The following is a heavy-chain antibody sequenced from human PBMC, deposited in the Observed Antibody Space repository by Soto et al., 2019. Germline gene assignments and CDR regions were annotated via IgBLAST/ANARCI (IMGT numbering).Heavy chain of an antibody. D-gene: IGHD3-9*01. J-gene: IGHJ4*02. CDR1: GYTFTSYA. V-gene: IGHV1-3*01. Sequence: QVQLVQSGAEVKKPGASVKVSCKASGYTFTSYAMHCVRQAPGQRLEWMGWINAGNGNTKYSQKFQGRVTITRDTSASTAYMELSSLRSEDTAVYYCATEPLRYFDWLPIDYWGQGTLVTVSS. CDR2: INAGNGNT. CDR3: ATEPLRYFDWLPIDY.